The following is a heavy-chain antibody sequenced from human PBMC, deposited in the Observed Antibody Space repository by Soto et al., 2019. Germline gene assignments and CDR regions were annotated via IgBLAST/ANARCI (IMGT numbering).Heavy chain of an antibody. CDR3: ARDTDIVVVPGEFDY. J-gene: IGHJ4*02. Sequence: GGSLRLSCAASGFTFSSYAMHWVRQAPGKGLEWVAVISYDGSNKYYADSVKGRFTISRDNSKNTLYLQMNSLRAEDTAVYYCARDTDIVVVPGEFDYWGQGTLVTVSS. V-gene: IGHV3-30-3*01. D-gene: IGHD2-2*01. CDR1: GFTFSSYA. CDR2: ISYDGSNK.